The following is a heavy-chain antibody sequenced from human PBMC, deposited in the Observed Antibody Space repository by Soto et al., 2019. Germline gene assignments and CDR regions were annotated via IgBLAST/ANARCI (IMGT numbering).Heavy chain of an antibody. CDR2: IIPILGIA. D-gene: IGHD6-13*01. CDR1: GGTFSSYT. V-gene: IGHV1-69*02. CDR3: ARASSWFVTDY. J-gene: IGHJ4*02. Sequence: SVKVSCKASGGTFSSYTISWVRQAPGQGLEWMGRIIPILGIANYAQKFQGRVTITADKSTSTAYMELSSLRSEDTAVYYCARASSWFVTDYWGQGTLVTVSS.